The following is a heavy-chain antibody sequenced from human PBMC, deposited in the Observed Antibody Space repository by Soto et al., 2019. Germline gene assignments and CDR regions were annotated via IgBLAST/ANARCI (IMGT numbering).Heavy chain of an antibody. Sequence: PSETLSLTCTVSVGSISSYYWSWIRQPPGKGLEWIGYIYYSGSTNYNPSLKSRVTISVDTSKNQFSLKLSSVTAADTAVYYCARRGQQLVTGFDYWGQGTLVTVSS. CDR2: IYYSGST. V-gene: IGHV4-59*08. J-gene: IGHJ4*02. CDR1: VGSISSYY. D-gene: IGHD6-13*01. CDR3: ARRGQQLVTGFDY.